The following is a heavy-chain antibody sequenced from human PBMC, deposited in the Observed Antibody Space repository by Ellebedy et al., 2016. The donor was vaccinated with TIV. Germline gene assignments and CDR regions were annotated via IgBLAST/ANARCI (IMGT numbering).Heavy chain of an antibody. CDR1: GDTLSSHY. CDR3: ATFSGSSGSFDY. CDR2: IDPRGGST. V-gene: IGHV1-46*04. J-gene: IGHJ4*02. D-gene: IGHD3-22*01. Sequence: ASVKVSCKASGDTLSSHYMHWVRQAPGQGLEWMGIIDPRGGSTTSAQKLQGRFTLTRDTSTSTAYMELSSLRSEDTAVYYCATFSGSSGSFDYWGQGTLVTVSS.